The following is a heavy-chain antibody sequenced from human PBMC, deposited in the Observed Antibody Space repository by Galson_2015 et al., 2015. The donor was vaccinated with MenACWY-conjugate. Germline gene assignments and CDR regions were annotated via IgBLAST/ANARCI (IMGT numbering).Heavy chain of an antibody. Sequence: SLRLSCAASGFTFSNYWMHWVRQAPGKGLVWVSRINSDGSSTSYADSVKGRFTISRDNAKNTLYLQMNSLRAEDTAVYFCARDSWYRANYYYYGMDVWGQGTTVTVSS. J-gene: IGHJ6*02. CDR2: INSDGSST. CDR1: GFTFSNYW. V-gene: IGHV3-74*01. CDR3: ARDSWYRANYYYYGMDV. D-gene: IGHD1-26*01.